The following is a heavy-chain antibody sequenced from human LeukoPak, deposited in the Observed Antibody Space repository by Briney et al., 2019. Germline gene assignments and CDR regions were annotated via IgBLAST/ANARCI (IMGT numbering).Heavy chain of an antibody. CDR3: ARGNYDTSGYYPWLFDY. V-gene: IGHV1-46*01. CDR1: GYTFTSYY. CDR2: INPSGGST. Sequence: ASVKVSCKASGYTFTSYYMHWVRQAPGQGLEWMGIINPSGGSTSYAQKFQGRVTITADESTSTAYMELSSLRSEDTAVYYCARGNYDTSGYYPWLFDYWGQGTLVTVSS. D-gene: IGHD3-22*01. J-gene: IGHJ4*02.